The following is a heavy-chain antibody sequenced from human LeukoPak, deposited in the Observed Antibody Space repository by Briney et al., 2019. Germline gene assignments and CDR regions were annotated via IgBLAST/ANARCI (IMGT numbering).Heavy chain of an antibody. J-gene: IGHJ4*02. CDR3: ASMYCSSTSCYSGV. CDR2: VYTSGTT. CDR1: GGSMSTYY. D-gene: IGHD2-2*01. Sequence: SETLSLTCTVSGGSMSTYYWTWIRQPAGKGLEWVGRVYTSGTTNYNPSLKSRVTMSVDTSKNQFSLKLRSVTAADTAVYYCASMYCSSTSCYSGVWGQGTLVTVSS. V-gene: IGHV4-4*07.